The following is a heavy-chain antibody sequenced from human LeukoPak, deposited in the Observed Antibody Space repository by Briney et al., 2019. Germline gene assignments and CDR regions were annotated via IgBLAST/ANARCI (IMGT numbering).Heavy chain of an antibody. J-gene: IGHJ5*02. CDR3: ARGRYRFDP. CDR2: IYHNGST. V-gene: IGHV4-38-2*02. Sequence: SETLSLTCTVSGYSISSGFHWGWIRQPPGKGLEWIGNIYHNGSTYYNPSLKGRVIMSVDTSKNHFSLKLGSVTAADTAVYYCARGRYRFDPWGQGTLVTVSS. D-gene: IGHD5-18*01. CDR1: GYSISSGFH.